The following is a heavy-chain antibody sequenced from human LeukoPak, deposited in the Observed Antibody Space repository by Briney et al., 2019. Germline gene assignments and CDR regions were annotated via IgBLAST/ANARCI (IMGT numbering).Heavy chain of an antibody. CDR2: IYHSGST. Sequence: SQALSLTCAVSGGSISSGGYSWSWIRQPPGKGLEWIGYIYHSGSTYYNPSLKSRVTISVDRSKNQFSLKLSSVTAADTAVYYCASFVVVVAAFDYWGQGTLVTVSS. V-gene: IGHV4-30-2*01. J-gene: IGHJ4*02. D-gene: IGHD2-15*01. CDR3: ASFVVVVAAFDY. CDR1: GGSISSGGYS.